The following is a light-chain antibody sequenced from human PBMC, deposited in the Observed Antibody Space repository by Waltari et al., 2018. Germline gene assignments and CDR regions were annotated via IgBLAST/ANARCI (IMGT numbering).Light chain of an antibody. J-gene: IGLJ2*01. CDR3: AAWDSNVNAWL. Sequence: QSVLTQSPSASATPGHRVTISCSGSSPNLGVNPVHWYQHVPGAAPRLLIYSNSRRPSGVPDRFSGSKSGTSASLAISGLQSDDEADYYCAAWDSNVNAWLFGGGTKVTVL. CDR2: SNS. CDR1: SPNLGVNP. V-gene: IGLV1-44*01.